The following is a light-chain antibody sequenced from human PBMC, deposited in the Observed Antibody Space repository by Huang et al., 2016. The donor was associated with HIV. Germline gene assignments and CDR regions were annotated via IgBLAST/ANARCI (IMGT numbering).Light chain of an antibody. J-gene: IGKJ2*01. CDR1: QSVNTY. CDR2: DAS. CDR3: LKYKKSNT. V-gene: IGKV3-15*01. Sequence: EIVMTQSLATLSVSPGERATLPCRASQSVNTYLAWYQQNRGQAPRLLIYDASTRADGVPARFSGSGSGTAFTLTISSLQSEDFAIYYCLKYKKSNTFGQGTKLEI.